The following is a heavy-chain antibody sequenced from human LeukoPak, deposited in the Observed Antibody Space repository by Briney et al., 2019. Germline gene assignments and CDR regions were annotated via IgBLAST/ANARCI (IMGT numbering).Heavy chain of an antibody. CDR3: ARVPVNIWENWFDP. J-gene: IGHJ5*02. V-gene: IGHV4-39*07. CDR2: IYYVGNT. CDR1: SGSISRSSYS. Sequence: SETLSLTCTVSSGSISRSSYSWGWIRQPPGKGLEWIGSIYYVGNTYYNPSLKSRVTISVDTSKNQFSLQLTSVTAADTAVYYCARVPVNIWENWFDPRGQGTLVTVSS. D-gene: IGHD1-26*01.